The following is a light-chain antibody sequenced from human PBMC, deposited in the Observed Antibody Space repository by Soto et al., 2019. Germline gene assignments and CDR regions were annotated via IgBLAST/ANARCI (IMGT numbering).Light chain of an antibody. CDR3: QVWDSSSDHDV. J-gene: IGLJ1*01. CDR1: NIGSKS. Sequence: SYELTQPPSVSVPPGQTARITCGGNNIGSKSVHWYQQKPGQAPVLFVFDDSDRPSGIPERFSGSSSGNTATLTISRVEAGDEADYYCQVWDSSSDHDVFGTGTKLTVL. V-gene: IGLV3-21*02. CDR2: DDS.